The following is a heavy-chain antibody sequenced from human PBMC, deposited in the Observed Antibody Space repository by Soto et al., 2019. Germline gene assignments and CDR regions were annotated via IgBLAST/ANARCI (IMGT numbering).Heavy chain of an antibody. CDR1: GGSISGYY. V-gene: IGHV4-59*08. J-gene: IGHJ4*02. CDR2: IYYSGSS. Sequence: SETLSLTCTVSGGSISGYYWSWIRQPPGKGLEWIAYIYYSGSSNSNPSLKSRVTISVDTSKNQFSLKLSSVTAADTAVYYCAIYYDSSGSYYFDSWGQGTLVTVSS. CDR3: AIYYDSSGSYYFDS. D-gene: IGHD3-22*01.